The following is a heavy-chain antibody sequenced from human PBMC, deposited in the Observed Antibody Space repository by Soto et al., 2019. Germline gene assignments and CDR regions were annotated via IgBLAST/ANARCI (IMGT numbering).Heavy chain of an antibody. Sequence: QVQLVESGGGVVQPGRSLRLSCAASGFTFSSYAMHWVRQAPGKGLEWVAVISYDGSNKYYADSVKGRFTISRDNSKNTRYLHMNSLRAEDTAVYYCARADSSGYYFYWGQGTLVTVSS. D-gene: IGHD3-22*01. CDR3: ARADSSGYYFY. CDR1: GFTFSSYA. V-gene: IGHV3-30-3*01. J-gene: IGHJ4*02. CDR2: ISYDGSNK.